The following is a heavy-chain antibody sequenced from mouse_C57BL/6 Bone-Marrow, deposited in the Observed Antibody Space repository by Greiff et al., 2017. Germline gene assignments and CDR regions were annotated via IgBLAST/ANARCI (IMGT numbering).Heavy chain of an antibody. V-gene: IGHV5-15*01. Sequence: EVKVVESGGGLVQPGGSLKLSCAPSGFTFSDSGMAWVRQAPRKGPEWVAFISNLAYSIYYADTVTGRFTISRENAKNTLYLEMSSLRSEDTAMYYCARHGGRYYFDSWGQGTTLTVSS. J-gene: IGHJ2*01. CDR3: ARHGGRYYFDS. CDR2: ISNLAYSI. CDR1: GFTFSDSG.